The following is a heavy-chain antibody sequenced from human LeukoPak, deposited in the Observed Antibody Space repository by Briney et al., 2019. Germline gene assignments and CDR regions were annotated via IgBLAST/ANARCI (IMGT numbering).Heavy chain of an antibody. CDR1: GFTFSSYA. V-gene: IGHV3-23*01. J-gene: IGHJ6*02. CDR3: ANGDIAAAGNYYYYGMDV. Sequence: GGSLRLSCAASGFTFSSYAMSWVRQAPGKGLEWVSAISGSGSSTYYTDSVKGRFTISRDNSKNTLYLQMNSLRAEDTAVYYCANGDIAAAGNYYYYGMDVWGQGTTVTVSS. CDR2: ISGSGSST. D-gene: IGHD6-13*01.